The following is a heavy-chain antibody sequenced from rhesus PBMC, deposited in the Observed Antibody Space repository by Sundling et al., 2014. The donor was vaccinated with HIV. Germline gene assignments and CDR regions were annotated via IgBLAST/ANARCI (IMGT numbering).Heavy chain of an antibody. J-gene: IGHJ4*01. V-gene: IGHV3-103*01. CDR1: GFTLTRCA. CDR2: ITRGGTT. Sequence: EVQLVESGGGLAKPGGSLRLSCAASGFTLTRCAMHWVRQAPGKGLEWVSTITRGGTTDYADSVKGRFTISRDNSKNTLSLQMNSLRAEDTAVYYCARSEEDDYDYYYTPFDYWGRGSPGHRLL. CDR3: ARSEEDDYDYYYTPFDY. D-gene: IGHD3-9*01.